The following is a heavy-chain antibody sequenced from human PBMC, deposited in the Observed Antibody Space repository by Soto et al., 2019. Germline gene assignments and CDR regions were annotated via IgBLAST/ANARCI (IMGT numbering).Heavy chain of an antibody. Sequence: VASVKVSCKASGYTFTSYSINWVRQATGQGLEWMGWMNPNSGNTGYAQKFQGRVTMTRNTSISTAYMELSSLRSEDTAVYYCARGRYYYGSGSYYNDYWGQGTLVTSPQ. CDR3: ARGRYYYGSGSYYNDY. J-gene: IGHJ4*02. V-gene: IGHV1-8*02. CDR1: GYTFTSYS. D-gene: IGHD3-10*01. CDR2: MNPNSGNT.